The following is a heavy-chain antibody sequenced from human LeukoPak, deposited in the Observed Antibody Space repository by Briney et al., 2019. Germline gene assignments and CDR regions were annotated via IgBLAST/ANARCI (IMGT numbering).Heavy chain of an antibody. CDR3: AADNRANDFWSGYYALDI. CDR1: GFTFTSSA. Sequence: ASVKVSCKASGFTFTSSAMQWVRQARGQRLEWIGWIVVGSGNTNYAQKFQERVTITRDMSTSTAYMELSSLRSEDTAVYYCAADNRANDFWSGYYALDIWGQGTMVTVSS. J-gene: IGHJ3*02. V-gene: IGHV1-58*02. D-gene: IGHD3-3*01. CDR2: IVVGSGNT.